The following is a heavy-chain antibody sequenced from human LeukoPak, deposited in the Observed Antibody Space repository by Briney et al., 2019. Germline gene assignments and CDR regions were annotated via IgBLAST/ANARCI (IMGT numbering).Heavy chain of an antibody. CDR1: GFTFSSYA. J-gene: IGHJ4*02. V-gene: IGHV3-23*01. D-gene: IGHD5-18*01. Sequence: QAGGSLRLSCAASGFTFSSYAMSWVRQAPGKGLEWDSAISGSGGSTYYADSVKGRFTISRDNSKNTLYLQMNSLRAEDTAVYYCAKWDTAMEHYFDYWGQGTLVTVSS. CDR3: AKWDTAMEHYFDY. CDR2: ISGSGGST.